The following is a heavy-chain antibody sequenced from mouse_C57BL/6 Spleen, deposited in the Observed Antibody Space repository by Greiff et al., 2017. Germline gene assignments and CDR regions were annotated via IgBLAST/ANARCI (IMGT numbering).Heavy chain of an antibody. CDR1: GYTFTSYW. CDR2: IHPSDSDT. D-gene: IGHD1-1*01. Sequence: QVQLKQPGAELVKPGASVKVSCKASGYTFTSYWMHWVKQRPGQGLEWIGRIHPSDSDTNYNQKFKGKATLTVDKSSSTAYMQLSSLTSEDSAVYYCAIGVNYYGSYWYFDVWGTGTTVTVSS. CDR3: AIGVNYYGSYWYFDV. J-gene: IGHJ1*03. V-gene: IGHV1-74*01.